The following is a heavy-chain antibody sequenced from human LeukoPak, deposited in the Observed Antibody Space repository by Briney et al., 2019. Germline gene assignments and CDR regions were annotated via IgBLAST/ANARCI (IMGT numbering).Heavy chain of an antibody. V-gene: IGHV1-69*01. D-gene: IGHD3-22*01. J-gene: IGHJ4*02. Sequence: SVKASCKASGGTFSSYAISWVRQAPGQGLEWMGGIIPIFGTANYAQKFQGRVTITADESTSTAYMELSSLRSEDTAVYYCASHYYDSSGYYYGFDYWGQGTLVTVSS. CDR1: GGTFSSYA. CDR2: IIPIFGTA. CDR3: ASHYYDSSGYYYGFDY.